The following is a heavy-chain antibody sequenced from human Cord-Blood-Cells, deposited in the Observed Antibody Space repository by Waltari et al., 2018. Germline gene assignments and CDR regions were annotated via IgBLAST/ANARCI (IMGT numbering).Heavy chain of an antibody. CDR2: INHSGST. CDR3: ASDAGIAARPSDAFDI. D-gene: IGHD6-6*01. CDR1: GGSFSGYY. J-gene: IGHJ3*02. Sequence: QVQLQQWGAGLLKPSETLSLTCAVYGGSFSGYYWSWIRKPQGKGLEWIGEINHSGSTNYPPSLKSRVTISVDTSKNQFSLKLSSVTAADTAVYYCASDAGIAARPSDAFDIWGQGTMVTVSS. V-gene: IGHV4-34*01.